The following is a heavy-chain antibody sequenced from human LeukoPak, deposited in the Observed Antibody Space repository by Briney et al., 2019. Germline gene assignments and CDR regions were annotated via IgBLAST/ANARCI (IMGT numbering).Heavy chain of an antibody. J-gene: IGHJ4*02. CDR2: INHSGSA. V-gene: IGHV4-34*01. Sequence: SETLSLTCAVYGGSFSGYFWSWIRQPPGKGLEWIGEINHSGSANYNPSLKSRVTMSVDTSKNQFSLRLRSVTAADTAVYYCASSPVGATDYWGQGTLVTVSS. CDR1: GGSFSGYF. CDR3: ASSPVGATDY. D-gene: IGHD1-26*01.